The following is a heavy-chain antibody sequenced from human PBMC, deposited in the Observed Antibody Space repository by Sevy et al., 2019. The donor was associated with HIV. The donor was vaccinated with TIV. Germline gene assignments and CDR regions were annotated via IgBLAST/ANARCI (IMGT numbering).Heavy chain of an antibody. V-gene: IGHV3-23*01. CDR3: AGGRYDSSGSFVAFDI. Sequence: GGSLRLSCKPSGFTFTSYAMSWVRQAPGKGLEWVSTIYGSGGATYYADSVKGRFTISRDNSKNTLYLQMNSLRIEDTAVYYCAGGRYDSSGSFVAFDIWGQGTMVTVSS. CDR2: IYGSGGAT. J-gene: IGHJ3*02. D-gene: IGHD3-22*01. CDR1: GFTFTSYA.